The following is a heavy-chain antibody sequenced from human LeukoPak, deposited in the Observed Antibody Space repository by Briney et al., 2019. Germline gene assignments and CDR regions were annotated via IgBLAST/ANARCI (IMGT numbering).Heavy chain of an antibody. V-gene: IGHV1-2*02. CDR1: EYTFTGYY. CDR2: INPNSGAT. Sequence: ASVKVSCKASEYTFTGYYMHWVRQAPGQELEWMGWINPNSGATNYAQKFQDRVTMTRDTSISTAYMELSRLRSDDTAVYYCARGKSETGIDIWGQGTMVTVSS. J-gene: IGHJ3*02. D-gene: IGHD1-1*01. CDR3: ARGKSETGIDI.